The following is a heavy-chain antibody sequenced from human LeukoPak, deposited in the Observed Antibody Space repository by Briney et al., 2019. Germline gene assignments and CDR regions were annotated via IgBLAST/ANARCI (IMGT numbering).Heavy chain of an antibody. D-gene: IGHD5-12*01. CDR2: IYTSGST. CDR3: ARDRQATYDY. CDR1: GGSISSYY. Sequence: SETLSLTCTVSGGSISSYYWSWIWQPAGEGLEWIGRIYTSGSTNYDPSLKSRVTMSVDTSKTQVSLKLSPVTAADTAVYYCARDRQATYDYWGQGTLVTVSS. J-gene: IGHJ4*02. V-gene: IGHV4-4*07.